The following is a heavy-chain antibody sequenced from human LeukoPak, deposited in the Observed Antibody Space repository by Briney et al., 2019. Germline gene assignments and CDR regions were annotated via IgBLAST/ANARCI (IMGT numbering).Heavy chain of an antibody. Sequence: ASVKVSCKASGGTFSSYAISWVRQAPGQGLEWMGRITPILGIANYAQKFQGRVTITADKSTSTAYMELSSLRSEDTAVYYCARMPLGYCSGGSCYYFDYWGQGTLVTVSS. CDR2: ITPILGIA. CDR1: GGTFSSYA. D-gene: IGHD2-15*01. CDR3: ARMPLGYCSGGSCYYFDY. V-gene: IGHV1-69*04. J-gene: IGHJ4*02.